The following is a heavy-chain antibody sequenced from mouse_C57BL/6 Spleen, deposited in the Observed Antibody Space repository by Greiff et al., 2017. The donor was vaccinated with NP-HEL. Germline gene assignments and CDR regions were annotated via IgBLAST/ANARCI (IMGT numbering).Heavy chain of an antibody. V-gene: IGHV1-42*01. J-gene: IGHJ4*01. CDR1: GYSFTGYY. CDR3: ASTVVATYYAMDY. Sequence: EVQLKQSGPELVKPGASVKISCKASGYSFTGYYMNWVKQSPEKSLEWIGEINPSTGGTTYNQKFKAKATLTVDKSSSTAYMQLKSLTSEDSAVYYCASTVVATYYAMDYWGQGTSVTVSS. D-gene: IGHD1-1*01. CDR2: INPSTGGT.